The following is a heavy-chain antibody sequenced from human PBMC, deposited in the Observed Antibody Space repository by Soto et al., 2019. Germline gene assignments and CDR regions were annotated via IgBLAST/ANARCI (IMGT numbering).Heavy chain of an antibody. J-gene: IGHJ4*02. CDR2: ISGSGGST. Sequence: GGSPRLSCAVSGFTFSSDAMSWFGQAPGNGLEWVSAISGSGGSTYYADSVKGRFTISRDNYKNTLYLQMNSLRAEDTAVYYCAKAMWTHSSGWYPRYCVDYWGQGTLVTVSS. D-gene: IGHD6-19*01. V-gene: IGHV3-23*01. CDR1: GFTFSSDA. CDR3: AKAMWTHSSGWYPRYCVDY.